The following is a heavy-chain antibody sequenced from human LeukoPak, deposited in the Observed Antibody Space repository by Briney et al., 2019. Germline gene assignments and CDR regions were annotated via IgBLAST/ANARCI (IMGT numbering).Heavy chain of an antibody. CDR3: ARVRYSRGSGYYYYYGMDV. CDR2: INHGGST. Sequence: SETLSLTCTVYGGSFSGYSWSWVRQPPGKGLEWIGEINHGGSTNYNPSLKGRVTISLDTSKSQFSLELSSVTAADTAVHYCARVRYSRGSGYYYYYGMDVWGQGTMVTVSS. D-gene: IGHD3-9*01. J-gene: IGHJ6*02. V-gene: IGHV4-34*01. CDR1: GGSFSGYS.